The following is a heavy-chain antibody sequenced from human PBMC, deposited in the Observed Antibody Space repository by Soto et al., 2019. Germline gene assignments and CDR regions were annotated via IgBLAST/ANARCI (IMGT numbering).Heavy chain of an antibody. CDR3: LRHGLAGSRSYYCCGLDV. CDR2: IYYSGIT. CDR1: GGSISISTYY. V-gene: IGHV4-39*01. D-gene: IGHD6-13*01. Sequence: QLQLQESGPGLVKPSETLSLTCTLSGGSISISTYYSGWIRQPPGKGLEWIGSIYYSGITYYNPSLKSRVAISAVTSKNEFSQKLTSVPAADTAMYYCLRHGLAGSRSYYCCGLDVWGQGTTVIVSS. J-gene: IGHJ6*02.